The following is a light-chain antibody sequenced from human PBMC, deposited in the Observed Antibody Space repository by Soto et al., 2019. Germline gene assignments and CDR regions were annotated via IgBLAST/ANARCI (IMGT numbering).Light chain of an antibody. CDR1: QTIASY. CDR3: QQSYSIPWT. CDR2: AAS. Sequence: DIQMTHSPSSLSASVGDRVTISCRSGQTIASYLTWYQQKPGNAPKLLIYAASSLQTGVPSRFSGSKSGSDFTLTISSLQPEDFATYFCQQSYSIPWTFGQGTKVEI. J-gene: IGKJ1*01. V-gene: IGKV1-39*01.